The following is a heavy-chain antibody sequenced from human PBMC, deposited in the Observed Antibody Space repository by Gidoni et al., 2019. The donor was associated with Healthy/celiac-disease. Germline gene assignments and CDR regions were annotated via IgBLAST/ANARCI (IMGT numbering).Heavy chain of an antibody. V-gene: IGHV3-74*01. D-gene: IGHD1-26*01. CDR2: INSDGSST. J-gene: IGHJ4*02. CDR1: GFTFSNYW. Sequence: EVQLVESGGDLVQPGGSLRLSCAASGFTFSNYWMHWVRQAPGKGLVWVSLINSDGSSTRYADSVKGRFTISRDNAKNTLYLQMNSLRAEDTAVYYCARDTSAIVTSSYFDYWGQGTLVTVSS. CDR3: ARDTSAIVTSSYFDY.